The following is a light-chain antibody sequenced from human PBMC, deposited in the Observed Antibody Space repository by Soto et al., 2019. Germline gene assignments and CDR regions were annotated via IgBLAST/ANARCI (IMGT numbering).Light chain of an antibody. J-gene: IGLJ2*01. CDR2: DVS. CDR3: SSYISSVSVV. CDR1: SSDVGGYNY. V-gene: IGLV2-14*01. Sequence: QSALTQSASVSGSPGQSITISCTGTSSDVGGYNYVSWYQQHPGKAPKLMIYDVSNRPSGVSNRFSGSKSGNTASLTISGLQAEDEADYYCSSYISSVSVVFGGGTKLTVL.